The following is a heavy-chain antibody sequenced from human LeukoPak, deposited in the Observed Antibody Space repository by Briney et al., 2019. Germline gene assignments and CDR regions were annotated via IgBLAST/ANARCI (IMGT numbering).Heavy chain of an antibody. J-gene: IGHJ4*02. Sequence: ASVKVSCKASGGTFSSYAISWVRQAPGQGLEWMGGIIPIFGTANYAQKFQVRVTITADKSTSTAYMELRSLRSDDTAVYYCVSAQSGSYYYFDYWGQGTLVTVSS. D-gene: IGHD1-26*01. CDR1: GGTFSSYA. CDR3: VSAQSGSYYYFDY. V-gene: IGHV1-69*06. CDR2: IIPIFGTA.